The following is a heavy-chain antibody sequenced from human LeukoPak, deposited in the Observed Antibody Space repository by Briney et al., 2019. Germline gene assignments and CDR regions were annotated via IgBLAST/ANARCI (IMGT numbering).Heavy chain of an antibody. Sequence: GAPVKVSCKASGYTFTSYAMHWVRQAPGQRLEWMGWINAGNGNTKYSQKFQGRVTITRDTSASTAYMELSSLRSEDTAVYYCARARYYGDYFFNYWGQGTLVTVSS. CDR1: GYTFTSYA. CDR2: INAGNGNT. CDR3: ARARYYGDYFFNY. J-gene: IGHJ4*02. V-gene: IGHV1-3*01. D-gene: IGHD4-17*01.